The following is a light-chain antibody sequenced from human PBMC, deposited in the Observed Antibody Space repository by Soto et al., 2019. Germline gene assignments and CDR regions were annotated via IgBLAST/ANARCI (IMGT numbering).Light chain of an antibody. Sequence: QSVLTQPPSVSAAPGQKVTISCSGSSSNIGNNYVSWYQQLPGTAPKFLIYDNNKRPSGIPDRFSGSKSGTSATLGITGLQTGDEADYYCGTWDSSLSAEVFGGGTKVTVL. J-gene: IGLJ2*01. CDR2: DNN. V-gene: IGLV1-51*01. CDR1: SSNIGNNY. CDR3: GTWDSSLSAEV.